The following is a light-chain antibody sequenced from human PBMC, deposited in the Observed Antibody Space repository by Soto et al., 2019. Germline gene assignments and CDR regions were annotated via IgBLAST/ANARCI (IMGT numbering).Light chain of an antibody. V-gene: IGKV3-20*01. CDR1: QSVSSSY. CDR2: GAS. Sequence: ESVLTQSPGTLSLSPGERATLSCRASQSVSSSYLAWYQQKPGQAPRLLIYGASSRATGIPDRFSGSGSGTDFTLTISRLEPEDFAVYYCQQLGGSPPITFGQGTRLEIK. J-gene: IGKJ5*01. CDR3: QQLGGSPPIT.